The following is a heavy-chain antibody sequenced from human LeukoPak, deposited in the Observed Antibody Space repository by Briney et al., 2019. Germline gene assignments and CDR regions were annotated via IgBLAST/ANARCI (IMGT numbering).Heavy chain of an antibody. V-gene: IGHV5-51*01. D-gene: IGHD6-13*01. CDR1: GYTFTSYW. J-gene: IGHJ3*02. Sequence: GESLKISCKGSGYTFTSYWIGWVRQMPGKGLEWMGIIYPADSDTRYNPSFQGQVTISADKSITTAYLQWSSLKASGTAMYYCARQRATADWRSGIYDSFDIWGQGTMVTVSS. CDR3: ARQRATADWRSGIYDSFDI. CDR2: IYPADSDT.